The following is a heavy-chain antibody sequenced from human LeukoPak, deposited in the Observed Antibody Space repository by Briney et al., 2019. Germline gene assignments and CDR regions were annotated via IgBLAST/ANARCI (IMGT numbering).Heavy chain of an antibody. CDR3: ARDKGRWELLGGFDY. CDR1: GYTFTGYY. V-gene: IGHV1-2*06. Sequence: ASVKVSCKASGYTFTGYYMHWVRQAPGQGLEWMGRINPNSGGTNYAQKFQGRVTMTRDTSISTAYMELSRLRSDDTAVYYCARDKGRWELLGGFDYWGQGTLVTVSS. D-gene: IGHD1-26*01. J-gene: IGHJ4*02. CDR2: INPNSGGT.